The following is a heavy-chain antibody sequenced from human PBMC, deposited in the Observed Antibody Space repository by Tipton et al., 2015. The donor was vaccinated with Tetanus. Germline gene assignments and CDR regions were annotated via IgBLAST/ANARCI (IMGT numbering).Heavy chain of an antibody. CDR3: TRLPRQWLAHGDY. J-gene: IGHJ4*02. D-gene: IGHD6-19*01. V-gene: IGHV4-39*01. CDR1: GGSINSSYY. Sequence: TLSLTCTVSGGSINSSYYWGWIRQPPGKGLEWIGSIYHSGYTYYKASLKSRLSLSVDTSKSQFSLSLRSVTAADTAMYYCTRLPRQWLAHGDYWGQGALVTVSS. CDR2: IYHSGYT.